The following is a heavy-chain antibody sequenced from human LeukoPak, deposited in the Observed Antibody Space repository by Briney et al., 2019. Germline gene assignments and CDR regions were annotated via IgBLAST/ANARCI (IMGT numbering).Heavy chain of an antibody. CDR3: AIDKTGVIAAD. Sequence: PGGSLRLSCAASGFTFSRYWMHWVRQAPGKGLVWVSHINIDGSSTNYADSVKGQFSVSRDNAKNTLYLQLNSLRDEDTAVYYCAIDKTGVIAADWGQGTLVTVSS. D-gene: IGHD2-21*01. J-gene: IGHJ4*02. CDR2: INIDGSST. V-gene: IGHV3-74*01. CDR1: GFTFSRYW.